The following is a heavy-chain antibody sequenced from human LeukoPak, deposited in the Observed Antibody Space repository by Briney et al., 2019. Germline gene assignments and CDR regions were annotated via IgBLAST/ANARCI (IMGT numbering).Heavy chain of an antibody. CDR2: IYHSGST. Sequence: SETLSLTCTVSGYSISSGYYWGWIRQPPGKGLEWIGSIYHSGSTYYSPSLKSRVTISVDTSKNQFSLKLSSVTAADTAVYYCARVYGDYGAWYFDYWGQGTLVTVSS. D-gene: IGHD4-17*01. CDR1: GYSISSGYY. CDR3: ARVYGDYGAWYFDY. V-gene: IGHV4-38-2*02. J-gene: IGHJ4*02.